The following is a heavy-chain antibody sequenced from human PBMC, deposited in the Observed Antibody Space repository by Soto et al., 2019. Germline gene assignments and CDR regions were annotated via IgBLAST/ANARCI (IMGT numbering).Heavy chain of an antibody. J-gene: IGHJ6*03. Sequence: SETLSLTCTVSGGSISSYYWSWIRQPPGKGLEWIGYIYYSGSTNYNPSLKSRVTISVDTSKNQFSLKLSSVTAADTAVYYCARGSYGYPWGYYYYYMDVWGKGTTVTVSS. CDR3: ARGSYGYPWGYYYYYMDV. V-gene: IGHV4-59*01. CDR1: GGSISSYY. CDR2: IYYSGST. D-gene: IGHD5-18*01.